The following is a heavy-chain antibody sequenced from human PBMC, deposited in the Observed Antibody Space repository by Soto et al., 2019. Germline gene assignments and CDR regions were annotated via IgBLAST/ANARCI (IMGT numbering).Heavy chain of an antibody. V-gene: IGHV3-21*04. CDR3: ETTMTDSASSKFDY. CDR2: ISGSGSFT. D-gene: IGHD3-22*01. Sequence: GGSLRLSCAASGFMFSAYWMSWVRQAPGKGLEWISAISGSGSFTHYADSVRGRFTISRDNSQNQLYLQMNNLRGDDTALYYCETTMTDSASSKFDYWGQGTKVTVYS. J-gene: IGHJ4*02. CDR1: GFMFSAYW.